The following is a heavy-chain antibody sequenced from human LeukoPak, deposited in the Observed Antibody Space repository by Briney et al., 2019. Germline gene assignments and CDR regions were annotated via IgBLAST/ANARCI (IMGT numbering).Heavy chain of an antibody. CDR3: AKGYSGYGSVDY. Sequence: PGGSLRLSCAASGFTFSSYGMHWVRQAPGKGLEWVAVIPYDGSNKYYADSVKGRFTISRDNSKNTLYLQMNSLRAEDTAVYYCAKGYSGYGSVDYWGQGTLVTVSS. J-gene: IGHJ4*02. D-gene: IGHD5-12*01. V-gene: IGHV3-30*18. CDR1: GFTFSSYG. CDR2: IPYDGSNK.